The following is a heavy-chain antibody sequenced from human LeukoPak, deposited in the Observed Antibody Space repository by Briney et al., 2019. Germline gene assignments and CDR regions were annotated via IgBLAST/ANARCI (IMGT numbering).Heavy chain of an antibody. J-gene: IGHJ6*03. Sequence: GGSLRLSCAASGFTFDDYAMHWVRQAPGKGLEWVSLISWDGGSTYYADSVKGRFTISRDNSKNSLYPQMNSLRAEDTALYYCAKAYSSGYPLTRYYYYYYMDVWGKGTTVTVSS. D-gene: IGHD3-22*01. CDR1: GFTFDDYA. CDR2: ISWDGGST. V-gene: IGHV3-43D*04. CDR3: AKAYSSGYPLTRYYYYYYMDV.